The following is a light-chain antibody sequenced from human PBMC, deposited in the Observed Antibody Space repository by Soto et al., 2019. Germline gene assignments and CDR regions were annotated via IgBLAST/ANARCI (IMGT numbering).Light chain of an antibody. Sequence: EIVLTQSPGTLSLSPGERATLSCRASQSVSSSYLAWYQQKPGQAPRLLIYGASSSATGIPDRFSGSGSGTDFPLTISRLEPEDFAVYYCQQYGSSSWTFGQGTKVEIK. J-gene: IGKJ1*01. CDR1: QSVSSSY. CDR2: GAS. CDR3: QQYGSSSWT. V-gene: IGKV3-20*01.